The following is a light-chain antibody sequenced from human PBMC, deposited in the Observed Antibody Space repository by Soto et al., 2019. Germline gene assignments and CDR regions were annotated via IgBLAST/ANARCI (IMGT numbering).Light chain of an antibody. Sequence: SSLTQPASVSGSPGQSIPISCTGTSSDFGSYNLVSWYQQHPGKAPKLMVFEGSNRPSAVSYRFSGSKSGNTASLTISGLQAEDEADYFCSSYSISTADLFGTGEKATGL. J-gene: IGLJ1*01. CDR1: SSDFGSYNL. CDR2: EGS. V-gene: IGLV2-14*02. CDR3: SSYSISTADL.